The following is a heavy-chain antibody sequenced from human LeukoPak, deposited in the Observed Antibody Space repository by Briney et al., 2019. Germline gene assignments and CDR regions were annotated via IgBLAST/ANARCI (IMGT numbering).Heavy chain of an antibody. J-gene: IGHJ4*02. CDR3: AISIQAAAIPAFDY. V-gene: IGHV1-2*02. CDR2: INPDRGGT. D-gene: IGHD6-25*01. CDR1: GNTFAGHN. Sequence: ASVKVSCKAPGNTFAGHNIHWMRQAPGQGLELMGWINPDRGGTDYARQFQGRVTMTSDTSIRAAYMELSSLVSEDSAVYSCAISIQAAAIPAFDYWGQGTLVTVSS.